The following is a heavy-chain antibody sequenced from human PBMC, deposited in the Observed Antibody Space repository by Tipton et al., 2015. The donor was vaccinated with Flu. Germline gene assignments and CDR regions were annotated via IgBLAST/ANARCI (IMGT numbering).Heavy chain of an antibody. V-gene: IGHV3-48*03. CDR3: ARGGYSTGWYPLGY. Sequence: SLRLSCAASGFTFSSYEMNWVRQAPGKGLEWVSYIRSSGTTRYYADSVKGRFTISRDNAKNSLYLQMNSLRAEDTAVYYCARGGYSTGWYPLGYWGQGTLVTVSS. D-gene: IGHD6-19*01. CDR1: GFTFSSYE. J-gene: IGHJ4*02. CDR2: IRSSGTTR.